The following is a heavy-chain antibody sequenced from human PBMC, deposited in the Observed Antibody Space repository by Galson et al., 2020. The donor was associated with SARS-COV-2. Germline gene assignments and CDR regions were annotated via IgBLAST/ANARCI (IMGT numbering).Heavy chain of an antibody. D-gene: IGHD2-8*02. CDR3: ATRDLYCTGDVCPDYYYYDMDV. CDR2: IRYDGTKK. CDR1: GFTLSSYG. Sequence: GESLKISCAASGFTLSSYGMHWVRQAPGKGLEWVAFIRYDGTKKYYADSVKGRFTISRDNSKNTLYLQMNSLRAEDTAVYYCATRDLYCTGDVCPDYYYYDMDVWGQGTTVTVSS. V-gene: IGHV3-30*02. J-gene: IGHJ6*02.